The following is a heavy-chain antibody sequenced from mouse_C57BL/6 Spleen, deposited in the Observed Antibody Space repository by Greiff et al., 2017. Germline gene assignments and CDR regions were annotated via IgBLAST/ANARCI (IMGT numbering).Heavy chain of an antibody. J-gene: IGHJ2*01. V-gene: IGHV1-20*01. CDR3: ARVYYGSSYYFDY. Sequence: VQLQQSGPELVKPGDSVKISCKASGYSFTGYFMNWVMQSHGKSLEWIGRINPYNGDTFYNQKFKGKATLTVDKSSSTAHMELRSLTSEDSAVYYCARVYYGSSYYFDYWGQGTTLTVSS. CDR1: GYSFTGYF. CDR2: INPYNGDT. D-gene: IGHD1-1*01.